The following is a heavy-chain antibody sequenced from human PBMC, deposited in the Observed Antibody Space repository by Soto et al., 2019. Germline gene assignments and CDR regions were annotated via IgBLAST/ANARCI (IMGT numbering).Heavy chain of an antibody. V-gene: IGHV3-15*01. J-gene: IGHJ6*02. Sequence: PGGSLRLSCAASGFTFSNAWMSWVRQAPGKGLEWVGRIKSKTDGGTTDYAAPVEGRFTISRDDSKNTLYLQMNSLKTEDTAVYYGTTDPVDYYYGMDVWGQGTTVTVSS. CDR1: GFTFSNAW. CDR3: TTDPVDYYYGMDV. CDR2: IKSKTDGGTT.